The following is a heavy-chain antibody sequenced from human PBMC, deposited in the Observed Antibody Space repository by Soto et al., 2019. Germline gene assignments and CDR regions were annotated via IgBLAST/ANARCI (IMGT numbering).Heavy chain of an antibody. Sequence: QLQLQESGPGLVKPSETLSLTCTVSGGSISSSSYYWGWIRQPPGKGLEWIGSIFYTGSTYYNPSLKSRVTTSVDTSKNQFSLSLSSVTAADTAVYYCARLSMVRGVRHFDYWGQGNLVTVSS. CDR3: ARLSMVRGVRHFDY. CDR1: GGSISSSSYY. J-gene: IGHJ4*02. V-gene: IGHV4-39*01. CDR2: IFYTGST. D-gene: IGHD3-10*01.